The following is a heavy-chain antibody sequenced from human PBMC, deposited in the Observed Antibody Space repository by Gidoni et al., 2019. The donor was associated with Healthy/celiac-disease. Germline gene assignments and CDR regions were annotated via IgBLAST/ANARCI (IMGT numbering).Heavy chain of an antibody. V-gene: IGHV4-39*01. Sequence: QLQLQESGPGLVKPSETLSLTCTVSGGPISSSSYYWGWIRQPPGQGLEWIGSIYYSGSTYYNPSLTSRVTISVDTAKNQFSLKLSSVTAADTAVYYCAREQVVVVAATPEWYFDYWGQGTLVTVSS. CDR2: IYYSGST. CDR3: AREQVVVVAATPEWYFDY. D-gene: IGHD2-15*01. J-gene: IGHJ4*02. CDR1: GGPISSSSYY.